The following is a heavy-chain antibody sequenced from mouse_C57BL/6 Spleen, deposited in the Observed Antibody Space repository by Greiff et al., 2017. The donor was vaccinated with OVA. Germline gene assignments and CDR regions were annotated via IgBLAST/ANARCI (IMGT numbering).Heavy chain of an antibody. V-gene: IGHV1-74*01. CDR1: GYTFTSYW. D-gene: IGHD1-1*01. Sequence: QVQLKQPGAELVKPGASVKVSCKASGYTFTSYWMHWVKQRPGQGLEWIGRIHPSDSDTNYNQKFKGKATLTVDKSSSTAYMQRSSLTSEDSAVYYCAIGIYYYGSPDYWGQGTTLTVSS. J-gene: IGHJ2*01. CDR2: IHPSDSDT. CDR3: AIGIYYYGSPDY.